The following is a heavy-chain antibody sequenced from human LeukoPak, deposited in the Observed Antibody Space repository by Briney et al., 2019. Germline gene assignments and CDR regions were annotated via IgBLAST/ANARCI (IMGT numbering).Heavy chain of an antibody. CDR3: ARLRPGASCDY. V-gene: IGHV3-7*01. J-gene: IGHJ4*02. D-gene: IGHD1-26*01. CDR2: IREDGSET. CDR1: GFTFNDHY. Sequence: QPGGSLRLSCAASGFTFNDHYMDWVRQSPGKGLDCVATIREDGSETFYVDSVKGRFTISRDNAKNSLYLQMSSLRDDDTAVYYCARLRPGASCDYWGLGTLVTVS.